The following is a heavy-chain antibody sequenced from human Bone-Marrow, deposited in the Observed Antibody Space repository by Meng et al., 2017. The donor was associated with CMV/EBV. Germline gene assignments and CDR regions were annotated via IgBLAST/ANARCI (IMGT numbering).Heavy chain of an antibody. J-gene: IGHJ4*02. CDR1: GFTFSSYA. CDR3: AKRELFWSGYNDY. V-gene: IGHV3-23*01. D-gene: IGHD3-3*02. Sequence: GESLKIPRAASGFTFSSYAMSWVRQAPGKGLEWVSAISGRGGSTYYADSVKGRFTISRDNSKNTLYLQMNSLRAEDTAVYYCAKRELFWSGYNDYWGQGTLVTVSS. CDR2: ISGRGGST.